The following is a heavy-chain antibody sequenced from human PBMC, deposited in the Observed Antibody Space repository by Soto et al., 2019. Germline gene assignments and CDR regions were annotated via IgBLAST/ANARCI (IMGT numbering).Heavy chain of an antibody. Sequence: PSHTLSLTCAISGYSVSSNSAAWNLIRQSPSGGLEWLGRTYFRSKWYKDYAISVKSRITINPDTSKNQFPLQLNSVTPEDTAVYYCVRDVGGGELLDYWGQGTLVTVSS. CDR2: TYFRSKWYK. D-gene: IGHD1-26*01. CDR3: VRDVGGGELLDY. J-gene: IGHJ4*02. V-gene: IGHV6-1*01. CDR1: GYSVSSNSAA.